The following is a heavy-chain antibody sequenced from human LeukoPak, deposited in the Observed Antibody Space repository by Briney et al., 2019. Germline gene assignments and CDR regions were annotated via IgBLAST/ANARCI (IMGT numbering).Heavy chain of an antibody. V-gene: IGHV3-74*01. J-gene: IGHJ3*02. CDR2: ITSDGAAT. D-gene: IGHD1-26*01. Sequence: PGGSLRLSCAASGFTFSSDWIHWVRQAPGGGLMWVSHITSDGAATAYADSVKGRFTISRDNAKNSLYLQMNSLRAEDTAVYYCARVIIVGATGIWGQGTMVTVSS. CDR1: GFTFSSDW. CDR3: ARVIIVGATGI.